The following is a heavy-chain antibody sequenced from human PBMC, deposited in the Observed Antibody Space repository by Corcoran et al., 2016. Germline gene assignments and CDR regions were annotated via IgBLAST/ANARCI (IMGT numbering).Heavy chain of an antibody. CDR2: INPSGGST. D-gene: IGHD5-12*01. Sequence: QVQLVQSGAEVKKPGASVKVSCKASGYTFTSYYMHWVRQAPGQGLEWMGIINPSGGSTSYAQKFQGRVTMTRDTSTSTVYMELSSLRSEDTSLYYGARAGRGPEMATEGAGDWFDPWGQGTLVTVSS. J-gene: IGHJ5*02. CDR3: ARAGRGPEMATEGAGDWFDP. CDR1: GYTFTSYY. V-gene: IGHV1-46*01.